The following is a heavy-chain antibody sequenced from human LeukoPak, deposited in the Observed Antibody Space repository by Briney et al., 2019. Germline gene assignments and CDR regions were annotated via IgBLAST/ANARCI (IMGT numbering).Heavy chain of an antibody. CDR3: ARNLPPYGGGY. V-gene: IGHV3-53*01. J-gene: IGHJ4*02. Sequence: GGSLRLSCAASGFTVSGNYMSWVSQAPGKGLEWDSIIYSGGSTNYADSVKGRFTISRDNSKNTVYLQMDSLRADDTAVYYCARNLPPYGGGYWGQGTLVTVSS. CDR1: GFTVSGNY. CDR2: IYSGGST. D-gene: IGHD4-17*01.